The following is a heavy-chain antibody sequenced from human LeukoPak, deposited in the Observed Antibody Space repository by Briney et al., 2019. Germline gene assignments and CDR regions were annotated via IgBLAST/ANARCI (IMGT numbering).Heavy chain of an antibody. CDR2: INPSGGRP. CDR3: ARANSSGGTDGYFDY. CDR1: GYTFTNYY. V-gene: IGHV1-46*01. Sequence: ASVKASCKASGYTFTNYYIHWVRQTPGQRLEWMGIINPSGGRPNYAQTFQGRVTMSRDTSTSTVYMELSSLRSEDTAVYYCARANSSGGTDGYFDYWGQGTLVTVSS. J-gene: IGHJ4*02. D-gene: IGHD6-19*01.